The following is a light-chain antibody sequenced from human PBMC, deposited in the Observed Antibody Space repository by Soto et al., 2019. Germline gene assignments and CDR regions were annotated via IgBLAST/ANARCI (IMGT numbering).Light chain of an antibody. Sequence: EVVLTQSPATLSLSPGERATLSCRASQSVFSYLAWYQQRPGQAPRLLIYDASDRATGIPARFTGSGSGTDFTITISSLEPDDFAFYYCHHRSNWPGTFGQGTKVEIK. V-gene: IGKV3-11*01. J-gene: IGKJ1*01. CDR1: QSVFSY. CDR2: DAS. CDR3: HHRSNWPGT.